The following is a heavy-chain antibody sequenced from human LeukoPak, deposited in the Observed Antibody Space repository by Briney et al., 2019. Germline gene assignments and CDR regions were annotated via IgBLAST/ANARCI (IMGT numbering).Heavy chain of an antibody. CDR3: ARSLEAGYSSSWYWGY. V-gene: IGHV3-7*01. Sequence: GGSLRLSCAASGFTFSSYWMNWVRQAPGKGLEWVGNIKADGSEEYYVDSVKGRFSISRDNAKNSLYLQMNSLRAEDTAVYYCARSLEAGYSSSWYWGYWGQGTLVTVSS. J-gene: IGHJ4*02. CDR1: GFTFSSYW. CDR2: IKADGSEE. D-gene: IGHD6-13*01.